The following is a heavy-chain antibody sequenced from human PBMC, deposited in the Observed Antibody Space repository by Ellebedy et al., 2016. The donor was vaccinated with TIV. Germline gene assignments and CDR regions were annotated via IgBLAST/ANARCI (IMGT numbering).Heavy chain of an antibody. D-gene: IGHD3-16*02. CDR1: GGTFSSYA. Sequence: SVKVSXXASGGTFSSYAISWVRQAPGQGLEWMGRIIPILGIANYAQKFQGRVTITADKSTSTAYMELSSLRSEDTAVYYCARSGKEYYDYVWGSYRYSYWGQGTLVTVSS. CDR2: IIPILGIA. J-gene: IGHJ4*02. CDR3: ARSGKEYYDYVWGSYRYSY. V-gene: IGHV1-69*04.